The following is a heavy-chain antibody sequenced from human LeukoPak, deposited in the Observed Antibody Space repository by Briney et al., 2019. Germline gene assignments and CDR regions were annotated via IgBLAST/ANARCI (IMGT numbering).Heavy chain of an antibody. Sequence: SVKVSCKASGGTFSSYAISWVRQAPGQGLEWMGGIIPIFGTANYAQKFQGRVTITTDESTSTAYMELSSLRSEDTAVYYCAREYVYGSGSPYYMDVWGKGTTVTVSS. V-gene: IGHV1-69*05. CDR2: IIPIFGTA. D-gene: IGHD3-10*01. J-gene: IGHJ6*03. CDR3: AREYVYGSGSPYYMDV. CDR1: GGTFSSYA.